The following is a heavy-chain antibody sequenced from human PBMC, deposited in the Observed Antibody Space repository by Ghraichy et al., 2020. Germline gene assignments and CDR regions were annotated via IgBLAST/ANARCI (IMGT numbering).Heavy chain of an antibody. D-gene: IGHD6-6*01. CDR1: GGSISSNTYY. CDR3: ARQRTLAARPGWFDP. J-gene: IGHJ5*02. V-gene: IGHV4-39*01. CDR2: MYYSGST. Sequence: SETLSLTCTVSGGSISSNTYYWGWIRQPPGKGLEWIGSMYYSGSTYYNPSLKSRVTISVDTSKNQFSLKLSSVTAADTAVYHCARQRTLAARPGWFDPWGQGTLVTVSS.